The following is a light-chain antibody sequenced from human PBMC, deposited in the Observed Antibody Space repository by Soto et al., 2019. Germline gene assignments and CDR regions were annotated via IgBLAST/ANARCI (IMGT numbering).Light chain of an antibody. Sequence: QPVLTQSPSASAFLVTSLRLTCTLSSGRSGYAIAWHQHLPVKGPRFLIKLNSDGRHIKGDGIPDRSSGSSSGAERYHTTSSLRSEDEGDYSCQTWGKGRRVLGAGTKLTVL. J-gene: IGLJ1*01. CDR2: LNSDGRH. CDR1: SGRSGYA. V-gene: IGLV4-69*01. CDR3: QTWGKGRRV.